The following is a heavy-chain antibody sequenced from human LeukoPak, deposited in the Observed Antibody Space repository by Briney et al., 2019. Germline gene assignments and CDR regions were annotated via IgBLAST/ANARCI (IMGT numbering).Heavy chain of an antibody. CDR3: ARDTTAWVY. CDR1: GFTFSTYN. V-gene: IGHV3-48*02. J-gene: IGHJ4*02. CDR2: ISSSSSTI. Sequence: GSLRLSCAASGFTFSTYNMNWVCQAPWKGLEWVSYISSSSSTIKYADSVKGRFTISRDNANNSLYLQMNSLRDEDTAVYYCARDTTAWVYWGQATLATVSS. D-gene: IGHD4-17*01.